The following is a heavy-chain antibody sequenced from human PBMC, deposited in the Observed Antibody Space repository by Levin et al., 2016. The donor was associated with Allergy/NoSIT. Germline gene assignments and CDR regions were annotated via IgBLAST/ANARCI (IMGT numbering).Heavy chain of an antibody. CDR3: ARWVVTAGDWYFDL. V-gene: IGHV3-11*03. J-gene: IGHJ2*01. CDR1: GFPFSNYY. Sequence: GESLKISCGASGFPFSNYYMSWIRQAPGKGLEWVSYISSSGRETDYADSVRGRFTVARDNAKNSLNLQMNSLSADDTGVYFCARWVVTAGDWYFDLWGRGTLVTVSS. D-gene: IGHD2-21*02. CDR2: ISSSGRET.